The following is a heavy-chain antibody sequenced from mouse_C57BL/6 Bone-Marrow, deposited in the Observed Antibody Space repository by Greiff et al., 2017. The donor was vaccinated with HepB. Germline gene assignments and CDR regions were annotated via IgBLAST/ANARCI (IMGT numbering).Heavy chain of an antibody. J-gene: IGHJ3*01. CDR2: ISSGGSYT. CDR3: ARQDFITTPWFAY. D-gene: IGHD1-1*01. CDR1: GFTFSSYG. Sequence: EVKLMESGGDLVKPGGSLKLSCAASGFTFSSYGMSWVRQTPDKRLEWVATISSGGSYTYYPDSVKGRFTISRDNAKNTLYLQMSSLKSEDTAMYNCARQDFITTPWFAYWGQGTLVTVSA. V-gene: IGHV5-6*01.